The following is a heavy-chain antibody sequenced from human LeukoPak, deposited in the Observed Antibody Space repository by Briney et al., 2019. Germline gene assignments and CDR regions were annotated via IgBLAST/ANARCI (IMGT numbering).Heavy chain of an antibody. Sequence: PGGSLRRSCAASGFTVSSNYMSWVRQATGKGLEWVSVIYSGGSTYYADSVKGRFTISRDNSKNTLYLQMNSLRAEDTAVYYCARNDYSNNEYFQHWGQGTLVTVSS. D-gene: IGHD4-11*01. CDR3: ARNDYSNNEYFQH. J-gene: IGHJ1*01. CDR1: GFTVSSNY. V-gene: IGHV3-66*01. CDR2: IYSGGST.